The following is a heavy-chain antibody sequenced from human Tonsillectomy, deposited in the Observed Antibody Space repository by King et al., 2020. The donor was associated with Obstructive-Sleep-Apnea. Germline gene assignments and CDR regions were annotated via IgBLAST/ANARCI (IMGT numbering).Heavy chain of an antibody. D-gene: IGHD6-6*01. CDR2: IYYSGST. J-gene: IGHJ6*02. CDR3: ATIAARPYGLDV. V-gene: IGHV4-39*07. Sequence: QLQESGPGLVKPSETLSLTCTVSGGSISSSSYYWGWIRHPPGKGLEWIGSIYYSGSTYYNPSLKSRVTISVDTSKNQFSLRLSSVTAADTAVYYCATIAARPYGLDVWGQGTTVTVSS. CDR1: GGSISSSSYY.